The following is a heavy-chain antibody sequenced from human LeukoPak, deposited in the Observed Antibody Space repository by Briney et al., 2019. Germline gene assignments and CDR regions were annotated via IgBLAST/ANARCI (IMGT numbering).Heavy chain of an antibody. D-gene: IGHD6-13*01. V-gene: IGHV5-51*01. CDR2: IYPGDSDA. CDR1: GYSFTNYW. Sequence: KNGESLKISCKGSGYSFTNYWIGWVRQMPGKGLKWMGIIYPGDSDARYSPSFQGQVTISADKSISTAYLQWISLKASDTAMYYCARHPIAAGGAYNWFDPWGQGTLVTVSS. CDR3: ARHPIAAGGAYNWFDP. J-gene: IGHJ5*02.